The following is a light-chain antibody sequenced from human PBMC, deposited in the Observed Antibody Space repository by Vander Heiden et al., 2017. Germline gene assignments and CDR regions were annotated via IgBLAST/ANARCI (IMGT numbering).Light chain of an antibody. CDR1: SGSIASSY. Sequence: NFMLTQPHSVSESTGKTITISCTRSSGSIASSYVQWYQQRPGSSPTTVIYEDNQRPSGVPDRFSGSIDSSSNSASLTISGLKTEDEADYFCQSYDSSNRVFGTGTKVTVL. J-gene: IGLJ1*01. V-gene: IGLV6-57*01. CDR2: EDN. CDR3: QSYDSSNRV.